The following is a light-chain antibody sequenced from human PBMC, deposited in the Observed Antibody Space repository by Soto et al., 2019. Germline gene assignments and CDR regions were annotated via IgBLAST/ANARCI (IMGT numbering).Light chain of an antibody. CDR1: QSVSSN. CDR3: QQSNSWPYT. CDR2: GAS. V-gene: IGKV3-15*01. Sequence: EIVMTQSPATLSVSPGERATLSCRASQSVSSNLGWYQQKPGQGPRLLFYGASTRATGIPARFIGRGSGTDFTLTIISLQSEDFAVYYCQQSNSWPYTFGQGTKLEIK. J-gene: IGKJ2*01.